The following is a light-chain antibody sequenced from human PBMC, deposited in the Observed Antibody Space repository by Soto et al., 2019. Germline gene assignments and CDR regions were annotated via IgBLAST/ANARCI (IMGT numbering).Light chain of an antibody. J-gene: IGKJ1*01. V-gene: IGKV3-20*01. CDR2: GAS. CDR3: QQYGSSPRT. Sequence: EIVLPQSPATLSLSPGARSALSGRASQSVCRYLAWYQQKPGQAPRLLIYGASSRATGIPDRFSGSGSATDFTLTISRLEPEDFAVYYCQQYGSSPRTFGQGTKVDIK. CDR1: QSVCRY.